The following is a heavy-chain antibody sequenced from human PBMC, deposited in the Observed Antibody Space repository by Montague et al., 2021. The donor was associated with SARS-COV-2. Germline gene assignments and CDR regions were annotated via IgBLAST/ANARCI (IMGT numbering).Heavy chain of an antibody. J-gene: IGHJ4*02. V-gene: IGHV4-59*01. CDR2: IYNSGAT. D-gene: IGHD3-16*02. Sequence: SETLSLTCSVSGDSMSTNYWSWIRQPPGKGLEWIGHIYNSGATIYNPSLKSRATTFIDVSKTQFSLRLSSVTATDTAVYYCARMVYDYVWETSRYRGNDFDSWGQGTLVTVSS. CDR3: ARMVYDYVWETSRYRGNDFDS. CDR1: GDSMSTNY.